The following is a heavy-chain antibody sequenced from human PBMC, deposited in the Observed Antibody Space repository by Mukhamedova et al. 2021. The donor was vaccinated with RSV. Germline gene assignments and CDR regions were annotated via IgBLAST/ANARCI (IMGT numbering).Heavy chain of an antibody. Sequence: MHWVRQAPEQGLEWMGMINPSGGSTTYAQKFQGRVTMTRDTSTNTVYMELSSLMKSEDTAVYYCARGTGTDFQHWGQGTLVTVSS. D-gene: IGHD7-27*01. V-gene: IGHV1-46*01. CDR3: ARGTGTDFQH. CDR2: INPSGGST. J-gene: IGHJ1*01.